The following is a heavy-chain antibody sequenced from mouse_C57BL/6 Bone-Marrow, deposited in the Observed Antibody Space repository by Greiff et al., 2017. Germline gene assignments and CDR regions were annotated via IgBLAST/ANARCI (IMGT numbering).Heavy chain of an antibody. D-gene: IGHD1-1*01. CDR2: ISNLAYSI. V-gene: IGHV5-15*01. J-gene: IGHJ1*03. CDR1: GFTFSDYG. Sequence: EVQVVESGGGLVQPGGSLKLSCAASGFTFSDYGMAWVRQAPRKGPEWVAFISNLAYSIYYADTVTGRFTISRENAKNTLYLEMSSLRSEDTAMYYCAREGDYYGSSYDWYFDVWGTGTTVTVSS. CDR3: AREGDYYGSSYDWYFDV.